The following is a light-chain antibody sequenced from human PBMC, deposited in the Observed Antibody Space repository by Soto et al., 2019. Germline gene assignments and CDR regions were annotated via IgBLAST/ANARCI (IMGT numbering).Light chain of an antibody. V-gene: IGKV1-5*01. Sequence: DLQMTQSPSTLSASVGARVTITCRASQSISPWLAWYQQKPGKAPTLLIFDASNLESGVPSRFSGSGSGTDFTLTISSLEPEDFAVYYCHQRQYWPPITFGQGTRLEIK. J-gene: IGKJ5*01. CDR3: HQRQYWPPIT. CDR1: QSISPW. CDR2: DAS.